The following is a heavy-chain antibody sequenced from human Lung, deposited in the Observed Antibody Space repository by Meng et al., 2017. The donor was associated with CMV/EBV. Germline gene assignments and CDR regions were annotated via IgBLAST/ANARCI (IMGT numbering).Heavy chain of an antibody. D-gene: IGHD2-2*01. V-gene: IGHV3-23*03. CDR2: MYSGGSST. J-gene: IGHJ4*02. Sequence: GXSXKIXCAASGFTFSRYGMSWVRQAPGKGLEWVSVMYSGGSSTFYADSVQGRFTISRDESKNTLYLQMNSLRAEDTALYYCAKCSSTSCRYFDYWGQGTXVTVSS. CDR3: AKCSSTSCRYFDY. CDR1: GFTFSRYG.